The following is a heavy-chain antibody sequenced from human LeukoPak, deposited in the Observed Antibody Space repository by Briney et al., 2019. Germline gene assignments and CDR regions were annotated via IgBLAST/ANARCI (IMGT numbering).Heavy chain of an antibody. V-gene: IGHV4-34*01. J-gene: IGHJ5*02. CDR1: GGSFSGYY. D-gene: IGHD3-3*01. CDR2: MNHSGST. CDR3: ARGDFWSGPGSHNWFDP. Sequence: KSSETLSLTCAVYGGSFSGYYWSWIRQPPGKGLAWIGEMNHSGSTNYNPSLKSRVTISVDTSKNQFSLKLSSVTAADTAVYYCARGDFWSGPGSHNWFDPWGQGPLVTVSS.